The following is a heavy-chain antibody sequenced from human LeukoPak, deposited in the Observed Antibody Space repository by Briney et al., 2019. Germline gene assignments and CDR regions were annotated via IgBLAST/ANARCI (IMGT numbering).Heavy chain of an antibody. V-gene: IGHV3-23*01. CDR1: GFAFSNYA. Sequence: GGSLRLSCAASGFAFSNYAMTWVRQAPGKGLEWVSAISGGGGYTSTYYADSVKGRFTISRDNSKNTLYLQMNSLRAEDTAVYYCAKPPPDNYHYYYGMDVWGQGTTVTVSS. CDR2: ISGGGGYTST. J-gene: IGHJ6*02. CDR3: AKPPPDNYHYYYGMDV.